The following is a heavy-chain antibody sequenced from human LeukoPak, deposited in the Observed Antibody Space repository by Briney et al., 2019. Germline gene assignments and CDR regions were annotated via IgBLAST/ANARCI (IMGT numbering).Heavy chain of an antibody. CDR1: GYAFTDYY. Sequence: ASVKVSCKASGYAFTDYYMHWVRQAPGQGLQWMGIINPSGGSTTYAQKFQGRVTITTDESTSTAYMELSSLRSEDTAVYYCARASTYYYDSSGYYERNTHFDYWGQGTLVTVSS. CDR3: ARASTYYYDSSGYYERNTHFDY. J-gene: IGHJ4*02. D-gene: IGHD3-22*01. V-gene: IGHV1-46*01. CDR2: INPSGGST.